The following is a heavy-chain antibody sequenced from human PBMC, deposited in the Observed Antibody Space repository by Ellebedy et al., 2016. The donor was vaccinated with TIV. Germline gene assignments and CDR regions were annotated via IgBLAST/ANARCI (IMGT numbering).Heavy chain of an antibody. Sequence: SETLSLTXTVSGGSISSNGYYWGWIRQPPGKGLEWIGSIYYGGNTYYSPSLKSRVSIFVHTSRSQFSLKLSSVTAADTAVYYCARGQYNSGTKSMDVWGRGTTVTVSS. CDR1: GGSISSNGYY. CDR2: IYYGGNT. V-gene: IGHV4-39*01. J-gene: IGHJ6*02. CDR3: ARGQYNSGTKSMDV. D-gene: IGHD6-19*01.